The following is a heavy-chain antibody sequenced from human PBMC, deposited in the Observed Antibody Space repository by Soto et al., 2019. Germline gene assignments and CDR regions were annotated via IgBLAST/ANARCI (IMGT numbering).Heavy chain of an antibody. Sequence: GGSLRLSCAASGFTFRNYAMTWVRQAPGKGLEWVSGISSSGDNTYYPSSVRGRFTISRDNSKDTLFLQMSSLRAEDTATYYCARHQPYYDTLTGYHSDAFDIWGQGTMVTVSS. CDR1: GFTFRNYA. D-gene: IGHD3-9*01. CDR3: ARHQPYYDTLTGYHSDAFDI. V-gene: IGHV3-23*01. CDR2: ISSSGDNT. J-gene: IGHJ3*02.